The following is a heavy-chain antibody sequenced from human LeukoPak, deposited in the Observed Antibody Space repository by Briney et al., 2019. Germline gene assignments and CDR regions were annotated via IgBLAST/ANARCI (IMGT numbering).Heavy chain of an antibody. V-gene: IGHV3-30*02. J-gene: IGHJ4*02. CDR1: GFTFSNYD. CDR2: IRYDGSRK. D-gene: IGHD3-22*01. CDR3: ARGLMGGYPHFDY. Sequence: PGGSLRLSCAAFGFTFSNYDMHWVRQAPGKGLEWVAFIRYDGSRKYYADSVKGRFTIARDNAKNSVFLQMNSLRAEDTALYYCARGLMGGYPHFDYWGQGTLVTVSS.